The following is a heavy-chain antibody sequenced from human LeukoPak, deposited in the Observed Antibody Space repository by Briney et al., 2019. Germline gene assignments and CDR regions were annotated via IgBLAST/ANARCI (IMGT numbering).Heavy chain of an antibody. CDR1: GGTFSSYA. D-gene: IGHD3-16*01. Sequence: GSSVKVSCKASGGTFSSYAISWVRQAPGQGLEWMGGIIPIFGTANYAQKFQGRVTITTDESTSTAYMELSSLRSEDTAVYYCAGTTVAMITFGGVSEYNSFDPWGQGTLVTVSS. J-gene: IGHJ5*02. V-gene: IGHV1-69*05. CDR3: AGTTVAMITFGGVSEYNSFDP. CDR2: IIPIFGTA.